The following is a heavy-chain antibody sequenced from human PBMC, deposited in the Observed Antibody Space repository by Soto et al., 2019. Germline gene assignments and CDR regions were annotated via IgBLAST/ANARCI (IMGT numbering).Heavy chain of an antibody. CDR1: GFTFSSYD. CDR2: IGTAGDT. CDR3: ARGYGGGYYRADAFDI. V-gene: IGHV3-13*01. D-gene: IGHD3-3*01. Sequence: PGVSLRLSCAASGFTFSSYDMHWVRQATGKGLEWVSAIGTAGDTYYAGSVKGRFTISRENAKNSLYLQMNSLRAGDTAVYYCARGYGGGYYRADAFDIWGQGTMVTVSS. J-gene: IGHJ3*02.